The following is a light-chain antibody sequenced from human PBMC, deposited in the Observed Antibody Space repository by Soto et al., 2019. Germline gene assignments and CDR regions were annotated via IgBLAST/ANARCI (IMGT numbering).Light chain of an antibody. J-gene: IGKJ2*01. CDR3: QQYNNWPPVYT. V-gene: IGKV3-15*01. CDR2: GAS. CDR1: QSVSYN. Sequence: EIVMTQSPATLSVSPGERATLSCRASQSVSYNLAWYQQKPGQAPRLLIYGASTRATGIPARFSGGGSGTEFTLTISSLQSEDIAVYYCQQYNNWPPVYTFGQGTKLEIK.